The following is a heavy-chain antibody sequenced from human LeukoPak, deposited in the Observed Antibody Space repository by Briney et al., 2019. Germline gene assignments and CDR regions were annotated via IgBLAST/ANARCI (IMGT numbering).Heavy chain of an antibody. CDR2: IYYSGST. D-gene: IGHD3-22*01. J-gene: IGHJ5*02. V-gene: IGHV4-59*01. CDR3: ARVLGYYDSSGYTNWFDP. CDR1: GGSISSYY. Sequence: SETLSLTCTVSGGSISSYYWSWIRQPPGKGLEWIGYIYYSGSTNYNPSLKSRVTISVDTSKNQFSLKLSSVTAADTAVYYCARVLGYYDSSGYTNWFDPWGQGTLVTVSS.